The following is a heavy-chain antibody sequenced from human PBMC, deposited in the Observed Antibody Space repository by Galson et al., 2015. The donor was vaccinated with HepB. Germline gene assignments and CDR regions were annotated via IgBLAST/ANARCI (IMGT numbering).Heavy chain of an antibody. Sequence: SVKVSCKVSGYTLTELSMHWVRQAPGKGLEWMGGFDPEDGETIYAQEFQGRVTMTEDTSTDTAYMELSSLRSEDTAVYYCATWGNYDSSGPNWYFDLWGRGTLVTVSS. D-gene: IGHD3-22*01. CDR1: GYTLTELS. V-gene: IGHV1-24*01. CDR3: ATWGNYDSSGPNWYFDL. J-gene: IGHJ2*01. CDR2: FDPEDGET.